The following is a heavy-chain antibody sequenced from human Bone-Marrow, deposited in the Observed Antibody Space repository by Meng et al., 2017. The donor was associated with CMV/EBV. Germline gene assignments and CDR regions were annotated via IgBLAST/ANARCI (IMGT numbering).Heavy chain of an antibody. CDR2: IVSSTSTI. CDR3: AKRDTTKYFDS. Sequence: GGSLRLSCAASGFTFSNYEMNWVRQAPGKGLEWVSYIVSSTSTIYYADSVKGRFTISRDNAKNSLYLQMNSLRAEDTAVFYCAKRDTTKYFDSWGQGILVTVSS. D-gene: IGHD5-18*01. CDR1: GFTFSNYE. J-gene: IGHJ4*02. V-gene: IGHV3-48*03.